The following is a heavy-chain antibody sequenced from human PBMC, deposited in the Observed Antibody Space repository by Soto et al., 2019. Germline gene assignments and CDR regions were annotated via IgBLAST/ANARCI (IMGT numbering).Heavy chain of an antibody. J-gene: IGHJ6*02. CDR3: ARVSGVVIMAATRYGMDV. Sequence: GGSLRLSCAASGFTFRSFTMNWVRQAPGKGLEWVSTISSNSAYIYYTDALRGRFTISRDNAKNSLYPQMNSLRAEDTAVYYCARVSGVVIMAATRYGMDVWGQGTTVTVSS. D-gene: IGHD3-3*01. V-gene: IGHV3-21*01. CDR1: GFTFRSFT. CDR2: ISSNSAYI.